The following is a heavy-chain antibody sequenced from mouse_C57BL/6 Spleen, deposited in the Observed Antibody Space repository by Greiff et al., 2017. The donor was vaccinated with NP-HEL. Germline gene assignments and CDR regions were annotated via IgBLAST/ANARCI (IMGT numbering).Heavy chain of an antibody. J-gene: IGHJ1*03. CDR3: ARSYITTWYFDV. V-gene: IGHV1-72*01. Sequence: ESGAELVKPGASVKLSCTASGYTFTSYWMHWVKQRPGRGLEWIGRIDPNSGGTKYNEKFKSKATLTVDKPSSTAYMQLSSLTSEDSAVYYCARSYITTWYFDVWGTGTTVTVSS. CDR2: IDPNSGGT. D-gene: IGHD1-1*01. CDR1: GYTFTSYW.